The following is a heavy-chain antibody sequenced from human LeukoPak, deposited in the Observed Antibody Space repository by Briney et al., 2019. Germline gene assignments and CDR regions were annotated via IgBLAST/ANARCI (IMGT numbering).Heavy chain of an antibody. J-gene: IGHJ3*02. CDR3: ARAFYYVGAFDI. D-gene: IGHD3-10*02. CDR1: GGSISSYY. V-gene: IGHV4-59*01. CDR2: IYYSAST. Sequence: SETLSLTCTVSGGSISSYYWSWIRQPPGKGLEWIGYIYYSASTNYNPSLKSRVTISVDTSKNQFSLKLSSVTAADTAVYFCARAFYYVGAFDIWGQGTMVTVSS.